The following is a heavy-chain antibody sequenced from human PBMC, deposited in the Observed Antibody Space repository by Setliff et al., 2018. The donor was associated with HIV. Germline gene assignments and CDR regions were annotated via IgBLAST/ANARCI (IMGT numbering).Heavy chain of an antibody. CDR3: ARERRYCSGGSCSKFFDY. J-gene: IGHJ4*02. CDR1: GGTFSSYA. Sequence: GASVKVSCKASGGTFSSYAISWVRQAPGQGLEWMGGITPIFGTANYAQKFQGRVTITTDESTSTAYMELSSLRSEDTAVYSCARERRYCSGGSCSKFFDYWGQGTLVTVSS. V-gene: IGHV1-69*05. CDR2: ITPIFGTA. D-gene: IGHD2-15*01.